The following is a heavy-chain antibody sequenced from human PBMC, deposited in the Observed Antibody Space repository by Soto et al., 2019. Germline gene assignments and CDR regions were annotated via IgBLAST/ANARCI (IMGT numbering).Heavy chain of an antibody. V-gene: IGHV1-8*01. D-gene: IGHD3-3*01. CDR2: MNPNSGNT. CDR3: ARVPAFTTEFDP. Sequence: QVQLVQSGAEVKKPGASVKVSCKASGYTFTSYDINWVRQASGQGLEWMGWMNPNSGNTGYAQKFQGRXXMXRXXSKSTAYMELSSLRSEDTAVYYCARVPAFTTEFDPWGQGTLVTVSS. CDR1: GYTFTSYD. J-gene: IGHJ5*02.